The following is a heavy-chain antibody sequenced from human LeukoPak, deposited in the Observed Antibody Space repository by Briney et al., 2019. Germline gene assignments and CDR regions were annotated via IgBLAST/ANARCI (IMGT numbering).Heavy chain of an antibody. CDR2: INPNTGNP. CDR3: DY. CDR1: GYTFTRNA. V-gene: IGHV7-4-1*01. J-gene: IGHJ4*02. Sequence: ASVKVSCKASGYTFTRNALNWVRQAPGQGLDWMGWINPNTGNPTYAQGSTGRFVFSLDTSVSTAYYCARTYYDFWSGYHKFDYWGQGTLVTVSS. D-gene: IGHD3-3*01.